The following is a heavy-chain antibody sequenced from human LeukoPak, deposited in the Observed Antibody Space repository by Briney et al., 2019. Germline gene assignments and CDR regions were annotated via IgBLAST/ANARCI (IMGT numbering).Heavy chain of an antibody. CDR3: ARSEGSSWFGAEYFQH. J-gene: IGHJ1*01. Sequence: PSETLSLTRTVSGGSISSYYWSWIRQPPGKGLEWIGYIYYSGSTNYNPSLKSRVTISVDTSKNQFSLKLSSVTAADTAVYYCARSEGSSWFGAEYFQHWGQGTLVTVSS. V-gene: IGHV4-59*01. CDR1: GGSISSYY. D-gene: IGHD6-13*01. CDR2: IYYSGST.